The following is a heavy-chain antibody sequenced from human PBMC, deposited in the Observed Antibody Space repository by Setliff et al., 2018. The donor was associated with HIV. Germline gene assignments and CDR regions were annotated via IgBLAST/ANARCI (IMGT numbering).Heavy chain of an antibody. D-gene: IGHD2-2*01. J-gene: IGHJ4*02. CDR3: ARDYCSSTTCEDYFDY. CDR1: GYTFTSYG. CDR2: ISAYNGNT. V-gene: IGHV1-18*01. Sequence: ASVKVSCKSSGYTFTSYGISWVRQAPGQGLEWVGWISAYNGNTNYAQKLQGRVTMTTDTSTSTAYMELRGLRSDDTAVYYCARDYCSSTTCEDYFDYWGQGTLVTVSS.